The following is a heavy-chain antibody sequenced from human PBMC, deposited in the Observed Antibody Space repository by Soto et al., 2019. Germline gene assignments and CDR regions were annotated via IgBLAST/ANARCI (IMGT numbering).Heavy chain of an antibody. CDR2: INAGKGDI. Sequence: QVQLVQSGAEVKKPGASVKVSCKASGYTFINYAVHWVRQAPGQRLEWMGWINAGKGDIKFSQKFQGRVTFIRDASANTFYMELSSLRSEDTAVYYCARGAMEFDYWGQGTPVTVSS. J-gene: IGHJ4*02. CDR1: GYTFINYA. D-gene: IGHD1-1*01. V-gene: IGHV1-3*01. CDR3: ARGAMEFDY.